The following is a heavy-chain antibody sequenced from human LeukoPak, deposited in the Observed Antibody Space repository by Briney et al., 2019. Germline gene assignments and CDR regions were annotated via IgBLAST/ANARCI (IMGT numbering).Heavy chain of an antibody. CDR3: ASPRGFSYGYFDY. CDR1: GGSISSSSAY. CDR2: IYYRKNT. V-gene: IGHV4-39*01. D-gene: IGHD5-18*01. Sequence: SETLSLTCTVSGGSISSSSAYWGWIRQPPGKGLEWIGSIYYRKNTYYNPSLKSRVTISADTSKNQFSLTLGSVSATDTAVYYCASPRGFSYGYFDYWGQETLVTVSS. J-gene: IGHJ4*02.